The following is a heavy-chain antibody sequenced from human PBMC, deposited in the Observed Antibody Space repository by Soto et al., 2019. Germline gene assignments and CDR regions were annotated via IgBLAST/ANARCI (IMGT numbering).Heavy chain of an antibody. CDR2: INPDSDNT. V-gene: IGHV1-8*01. CDR3: ARGRRYCTTTSCYPPALFPYGMDV. D-gene: IGHD2-2*01. J-gene: IGHJ6*02. Sequence: DSVKVSCKTSGYTFTNYDINWVRQAAGQGLEWMGWINPDSDNTGYAQKFQGRVTMTRDTSISTAYMELNSLRSEDTAVYYCARGRRYCTTTSCYPPALFPYGMDVWGQGTTATVSS. CDR1: GYTFTNYD.